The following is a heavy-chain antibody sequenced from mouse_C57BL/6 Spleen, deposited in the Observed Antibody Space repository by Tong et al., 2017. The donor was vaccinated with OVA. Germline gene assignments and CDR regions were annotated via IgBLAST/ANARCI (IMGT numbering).Heavy chain of an antibody. J-gene: IGHJ2*01. Sequence: HRQESGSELVRPGASVTLSCTASGFNIKDYYMHWVKQRPEQGLEWIGRIDPEDGDTEYAPKFQGKATMTADTSSNTAYLQLSSLTSEDTAVYYCTTGGGYYFDNWGQGNTITVSS. CDR2: IDPEDGDT. V-gene: IGHV14-1*01. CDR3: TTGGGYYFDN. D-gene: IGHD1-1*02. CDR1: GFNIKDYY.